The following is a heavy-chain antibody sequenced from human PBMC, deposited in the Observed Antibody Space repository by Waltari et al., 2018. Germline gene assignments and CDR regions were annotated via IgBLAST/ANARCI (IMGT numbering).Heavy chain of an antibody. CDR3: ARDQWFAVDI. J-gene: IGHJ3*02. Sequence: EVQLVESGGGLVQPGGSLRLSCAASGFTLSWYWMSWGRQAPGKGPEWVANIMTAGSEEYLVDSLRGRCTSSRDNAKNSLYLQMNSLRPEDTAVYYCARDQWFAVDIWGHGTMVTVSS. CDR2: IMTAGSEE. D-gene: IGHD3-22*01. V-gene: IGHV3-7*01. CDR1: GFTLSWYW.